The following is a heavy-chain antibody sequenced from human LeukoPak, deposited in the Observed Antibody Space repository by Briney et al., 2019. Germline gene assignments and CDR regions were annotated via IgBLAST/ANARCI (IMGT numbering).Heavy chain of an antibody. CDR3: ARALTMVRDGPDAFDI. V-gene: IGHV3-11*06. CDR1: GFTFSDYY. Sequence: PGGSLRLSCAASGFTFSDYYMSWIRQAPGKGLEWVSYISSSSSYTNYADSVKGRFTISRDNAKNSLYLQMNSLRVEDTAVYYCARALTMVRDGPDAFDIWGQGTMVTVSS. J-gene: IGHJ3*02. D-gene: IGHD3-10*01. CDR2: ISSSSSYT.